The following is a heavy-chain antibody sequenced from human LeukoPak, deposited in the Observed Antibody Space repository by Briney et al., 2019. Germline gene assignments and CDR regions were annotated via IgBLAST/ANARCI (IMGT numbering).Heavy chain of an antibody. CDR1: GGSISSYY. D-gene: IGHD3-22*01. CDR2: IYYSGST. CDR3: ARGEDYYDSSGYRYYYYMDV. V-gene: IGHV4-59*01. J-gene: IGHJ6*03. Sequence: PSETLSLTCTVSGGSISSYYWSWIRQPPGKGLEWIGYIYYSGSTNYNPSLKSRVTISVDTSKNQFSLKLSSVTAEDTAVYYCARGEDYYDSSGYRYYYYMDVWGKGTTVTVSS.